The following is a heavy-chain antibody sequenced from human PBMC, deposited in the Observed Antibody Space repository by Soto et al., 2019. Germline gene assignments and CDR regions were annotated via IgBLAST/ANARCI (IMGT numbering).Heavy chain of an antibody. CDR3: ARDWDDSSGYYSH. V-gene: IGHV3-23*01. Sequence: GGSLRLSCAASGFTFSNYAMRWVRQAPGKGLEWVSAISGSGGSTYYADSAKGRFTISRDNSRNTLYLQMNSLRAEDTAVYYCARDWDDSSGYYSHWGQGTLVTVSS. CDR1: GFTFSNYA. D-gene: IGHD3-22*01. CDR2: ISGSGGST. J-gene: IGHJ4*02.